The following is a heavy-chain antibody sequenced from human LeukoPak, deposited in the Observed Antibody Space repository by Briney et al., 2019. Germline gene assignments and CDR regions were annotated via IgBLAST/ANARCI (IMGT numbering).Heavy chain of an antibody. J-gene: IGHJ5*02. CDR3: ARGIVPAATHNWFDP. CDR1: GYTFTGYY. CDR2: INPNSGGT. V-gene: IGHV1-2*06. D-gene: IGHD2-2*01. Sequence: ASVKVSCKASGYTFTGYYMHWVRQAPGQGLEWMGRINPNSGGTNYAQKFQGRVTMTRNTSISTAYMELSSLRSEDTAVYYCARGIVPAATHNWFDPWGQGTLVTVSS.